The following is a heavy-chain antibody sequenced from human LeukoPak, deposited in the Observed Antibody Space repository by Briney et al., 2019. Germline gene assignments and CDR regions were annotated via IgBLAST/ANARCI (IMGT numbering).Heavy chain of an antibody. CDR1: GFTFSSYW. CDR3: ARLVGATEGSGLMDV. J-gene: IGHJ6*03. Sequence: GGSLRLSCAASGFTFSSYWMSWVRQAPGKGLEWVANIKQDGSEKYYVDSVKGRFTISRDNAKNSLYLQMNSLRAEDTAVYYCARLVGATEGSGLMDVWGKGTTVTVSS. V-gene: IGHV3-7*01. CDR2: IKQDGSEK. D-gene: IGHD1-26*01.